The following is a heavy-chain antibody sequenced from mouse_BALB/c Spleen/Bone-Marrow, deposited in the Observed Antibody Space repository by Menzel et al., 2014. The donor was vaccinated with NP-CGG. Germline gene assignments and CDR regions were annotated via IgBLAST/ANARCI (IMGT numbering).Heavy chain of an antibody. CDR1: GFTFSDYY. D-gene: IGHD2-3*01. J-gene: IGHJ3*01. CDR3: ARPLYDGYYVAY. Sequence: EVMLVESGGGLVQPGGSLKLSCATSGFTFSDYYMYWVHQTPEKRLEWVAYISNGGGSTYYPDTVKGRFTISRDNAKNTLYLQMSRLKSEDTAMYYCARPLYDGYYVAYWGQGTLVTVSA. V-gene: IGHV5-12*02. CDR2: ISNGGGST.